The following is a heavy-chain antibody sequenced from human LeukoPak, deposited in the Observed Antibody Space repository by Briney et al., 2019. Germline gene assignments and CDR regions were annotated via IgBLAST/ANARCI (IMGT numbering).Heavy chain of an antibody. D-gene: IGHD1-26*01. CDR3: ARGFVGLVGATEDYFDY. V-gene: IGHV3-11*05. CDR2: ISRSISNP. CDR1: GFIFSYYT. J-gene: IGHJ4*02. Sequence: PGWSLTHSCLASGFIFSYYTMNWLRQAAGKGLEWVSFISRSISNPNYADYVKGRFTNSRDNAKNSLYLQMNSLRAEDTAVYYCARGFVGLVGATEDYFDYWGQGTLVTVSS.